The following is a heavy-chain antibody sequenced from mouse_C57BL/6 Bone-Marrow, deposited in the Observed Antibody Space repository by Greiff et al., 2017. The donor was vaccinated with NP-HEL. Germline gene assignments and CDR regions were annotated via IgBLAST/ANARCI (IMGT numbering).Heavy chain of an antibody. CDR2: IHPNSGST. V-gene: IGHV1-64*01. D-gene: IGHD2-4*01. CDR1: GYTFTSYW. Sequence: QVQLQQPGAELVKPGASVKLSCKASGYTFTSYWMHWVKQRPGQGLEWIGMIHPNSGSTNYNEKFKSKATLTVDKSSSTAYMQLSSLTSEDSAVYYCAREGNYYDYDEDYWGQGTSVTVSS. J-gene: IGHJ4*01. CDR3: AREGNYYDYDEDY.